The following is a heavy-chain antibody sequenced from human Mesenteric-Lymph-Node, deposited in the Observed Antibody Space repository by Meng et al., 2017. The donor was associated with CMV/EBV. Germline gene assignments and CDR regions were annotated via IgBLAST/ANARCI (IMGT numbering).Heavy chain of an antibody. D-gene: IGHD3-22*01. CDR2: MNPNSGAT. V-gene: IGHV1-2*02. J-gene: IGHJ4*02. CDR1: GYTFTGYF. CDR3: ARPTHYDSSGWVY. Sequence: ASVKVSCKASGYTFTGYFMHWLRQAPGQGPEWMAWMNPNSGATKYSQKFEGRVTVTRDASISTIYMELSGLRSDDTAVYYCARPTHYDSSGWVYWGQGTLVTVSS.